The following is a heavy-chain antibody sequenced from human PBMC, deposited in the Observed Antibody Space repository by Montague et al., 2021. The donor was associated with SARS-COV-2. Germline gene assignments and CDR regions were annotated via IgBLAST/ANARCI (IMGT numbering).Heavy chain of an antibody. CDR2: TYYRSKWNS. CDR3: VRYSGWFYFDF. Sequence: CAISGDSVSSNSVTWSWIRQSPLRDLEWLGRTYYRSKWNSDYAPSVRGRLTANPDASKNEFSLELNYVTPEDTAVYYCVRYSGWFYFDFWGQGTLVTVSS. J-gene: IGHJ4*02. CDR1: GDSVSSNSVT. D-gene: IGHD6-19*01. V-gene: IGHV6-1*01.